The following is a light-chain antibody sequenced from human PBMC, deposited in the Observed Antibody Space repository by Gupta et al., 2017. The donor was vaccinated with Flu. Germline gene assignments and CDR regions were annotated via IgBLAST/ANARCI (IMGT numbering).Light chain of an antibody. Sequence: LATLSVSPGERATLSCRASQTVNGNLAWYQHKPGQAPRLLIYGASTRATGIPARFSGSQSGTEFTLTFSSLQSEDSAVYYCQQYNNWPFTFGQGTRLEIK. CDR3: QQYNNWPFT. J-gene: IGKJ5*01. CDR2: GAS. CDR1: QTVNGN. V-gene: IGKV3-15*01.